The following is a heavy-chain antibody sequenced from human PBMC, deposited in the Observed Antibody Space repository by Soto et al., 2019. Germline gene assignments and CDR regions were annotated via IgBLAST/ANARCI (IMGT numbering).Heavy chain of an antibody. V-gene: IGHV3-9*01. D-gene: IGHD3-10*01. CDR1: GFTFDDYA. CDR2: ISWNSVSI. Sequence: EVQLVESGGGLVQPGRSLRLSCAASGFTFDDYAMHWVRQAPGKGLEWVSGISWNSVSIGYADSVKGRFTISRDNAKNSLYLQMNSLRAEDTALYYCAKSKVVRGVIIRYFDYWGQGTLVTVSS. CDR3: AKSKVVRGVIIRYFDY. J-gene: IGHJ4*02.